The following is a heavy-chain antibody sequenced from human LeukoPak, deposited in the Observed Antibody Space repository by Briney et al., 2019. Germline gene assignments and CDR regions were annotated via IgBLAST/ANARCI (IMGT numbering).Heavy chain of an antibody. CDR3: TRSSGWRSPLAY. Sequence: SETLSLTCTVSGGSISSYYWSWIRKPPGKGLEWIGYIYYSGSTNYNPSLKSRVTISVDTSKNQFSLKLSSVTAADTAVYYCTRSSGWRSPLAYWGQGTLVTVSS. CDR2: IYYSGST. V-gene: IGHV4-59*08. D-gene: IGHD6-19*01. J-gene: IGHJ4*02. CDR1: GGSISSYY.